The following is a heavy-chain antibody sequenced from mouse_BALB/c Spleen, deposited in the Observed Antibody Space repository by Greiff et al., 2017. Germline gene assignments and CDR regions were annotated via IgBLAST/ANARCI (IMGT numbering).Heavy chain of an antibody. J-gene: IGHJ4*01. V-gene: IGHV1-7*01. CDR3: ARRAPPLNPYVMDY. D-gene: IGHD1-3*01. CDR1: GYTFTSYW. Sequence: QVQLKQSGAELAKPGASVKMSCKASGYTFTSYWMHWVKQRPGQGLEWIGYINPSTGYTEYNQKFKDKATLTADKSSSTAYMQLSSLTSEDSAVYYCARRAPPLNPYVMDYWGQGTSVTVSS. CDR2: INPSTGYT.